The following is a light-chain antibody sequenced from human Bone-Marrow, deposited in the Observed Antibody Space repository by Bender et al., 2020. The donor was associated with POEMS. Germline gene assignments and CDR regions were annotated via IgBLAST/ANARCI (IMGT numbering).Light chain of an antibody. CDR2: SVN. CDR1: SSDIGGYDF. J-gene: IGLJ1*01. CDR3: GSYTRNAKYV. V-gene: IGLV2-14*03. Sequence: QSALTQPASVSGSPGQSITISCTGTSSDIGGYDFVSWYQQHAGKAPKLIIYSVNNRPSGVSSRFSGSKSDNTASLTISGLQAEDEADYYCGSYTRNAKYVFGSGTKVSVL.